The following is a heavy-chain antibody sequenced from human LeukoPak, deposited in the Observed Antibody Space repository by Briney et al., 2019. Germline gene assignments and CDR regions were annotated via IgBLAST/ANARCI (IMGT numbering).Heavy chain of an antibody. CDR1: GVSISSYY. CDR3: VRIGHEDYYFDY. V-gene: IGHV4-59*01. J-gene: IGHJ4*02. Sequence: SETLSLICTVSGVSISSYYWTWIRQPPGKGLEWIGYIYYSGSTNYNPSLKSRVTISVDTSKNQFSLKLSSVTAADTAVYYCVRIGHEDYYFDYWGQGTLVTVSS. CDR2: IYYSGST.